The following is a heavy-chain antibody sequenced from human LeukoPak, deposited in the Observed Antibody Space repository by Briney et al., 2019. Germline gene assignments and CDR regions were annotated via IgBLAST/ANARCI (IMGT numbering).Heavy chain of an antibody. V-gene: IGHV4-4*07. CDR2: MYISGSI. Sequence: SETLSLTCTVSGGSISSYYWNWIRQPAGKGLEWIGRMYISGSINYNPSLKSRVTMSVDTSKNQFSLKLSSVTAADTAVYYCARVYGAAPRYFDLWGRGTLVTVSS. CDR3: ARVYGAAPRYFDL. D-gene: IGHD2-8*01. J-gene: IGHJ2*01. CDR1: GGSISSYY.